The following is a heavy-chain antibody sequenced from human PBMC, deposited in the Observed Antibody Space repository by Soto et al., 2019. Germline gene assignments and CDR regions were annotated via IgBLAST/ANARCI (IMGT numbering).Heavy chain of an antibody. CDR1: GFSLTTSGEA. D-gene: IGHD3-10*01. Sequence: QITLKESGPTLVKPTQTLTLTCTFSGFSLTTSGEAVVWIRQPPGKALEWLALIYWDDDKRSSPSLKSRLTITKDTSKNQVVLTMTNMDPVDTATYYCAHIPGSGQLLYSYYYYMDVWGKGTTVTVSS. CDR3: AHIPGSGQLLYSYYYYMDV. J-gene: IGHJ6*03. CDR2: IYWDDDK. V-gene: IGHV2-5*02.